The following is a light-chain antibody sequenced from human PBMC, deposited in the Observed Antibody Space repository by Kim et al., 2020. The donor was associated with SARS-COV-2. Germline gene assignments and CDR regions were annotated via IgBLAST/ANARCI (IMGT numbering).Light chain of an antibody. V-gene: IGLV3-27*01. CDR3: YSAADNNWV. Sequence: SYELTQPSSVSVSPGQTARITCSGDVLAKKYARWFQQKPGQAPVLVIYKDSARPSGIPERFSGSSSGTTVTLTISGAQVEDEADYYCYSAADNNWVFGGGTKLTV. CDR2: KDS. J-gene: IGLJ3*02. CDR1: VLAKKY.